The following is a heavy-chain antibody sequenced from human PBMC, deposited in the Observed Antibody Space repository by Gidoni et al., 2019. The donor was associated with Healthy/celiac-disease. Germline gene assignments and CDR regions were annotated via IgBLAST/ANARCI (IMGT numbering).Heavy chain of an antibody. CDR2: IIPIFGTA. CDR1: GGTFSSYA. V-gene: IGHV1-69*01. D-gene: IGHD6-19*01. CDR3: ARVGSRGQEYFQH. Sequence: QVQLVQSGAEVTKPGSSVKVSCKASGGTFSSYAISWVRQAPGQGLEWMGGIIPIFGTANYAQKFQGRVTITADESTSTADMELSSLRSEDTAVYYCARVGSRGQEYFQHWGQGTLVTVSS. J-gene: IGHJ1*01.